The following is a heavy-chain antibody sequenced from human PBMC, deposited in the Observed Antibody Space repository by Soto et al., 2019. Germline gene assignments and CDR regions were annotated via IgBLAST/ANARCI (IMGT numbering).Heavy chain of an antibody. Sequence: QVQLVDSGGGVVQPGRSLRLSCAASGFTFTTYGMHWVRRAPGKGLAWVAVISYDGSHAYYADSVKGRFTISRDNSKNTLYLQINSLGAEDTAVYYCAKERTYSVASGFDYWGRGTLVTVSS. CDR1: GFTFTTYG. V-gene: IGHV3-30*18. J-gene: IGHJ4*02. CDR2: ISYDGSHA. CDR3: AKERTYSVASGFDY. D-gene: IGHD1-26*01.